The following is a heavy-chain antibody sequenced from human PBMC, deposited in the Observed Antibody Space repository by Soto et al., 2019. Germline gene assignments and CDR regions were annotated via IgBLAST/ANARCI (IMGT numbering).Heavy chain of an antibody. J-gene: IGHJ5*01. CDR1: GGSFSGYY. CDR3: ARHLGLLWFEY. CDR2: INHSGST. V-gene: IGHV4-34*01. Sequence: SQTLSLTCAVYGGSFSGYYWSWIRQPPGKGLEWIGEINHSGSTNYNPSLKSRVTISVDTSKNQFSLKLSSVTAADTAVYYCARHLGLLWFEYWGQGTLVTVS. D-gene: IGHD3-10*01.